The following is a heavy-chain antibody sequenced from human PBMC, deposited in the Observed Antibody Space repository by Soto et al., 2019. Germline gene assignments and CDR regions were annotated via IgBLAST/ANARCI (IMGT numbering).Heavy chain of an antibody. J-gene: IGHJ4*02. CDR2: ISTSGFTT. Sequence: DVQLLESGAGLVQPGGSLRLSCAASGFTFSNYTMAWVRQAPGRGLEWVSIISTSGFTTFYADSVKCRFTISRDNSKDTVFLQMNSLRAEDTAVYYCAKGSGYCLAGTCYRYFDYWGQGNLVTVSS. V-gene: IGHV3-23*01. D-gene: IGHD2-15*01. CDR1: GFTFSNYT. CDR3: AKGSGYCLAGTCYRYFDY.